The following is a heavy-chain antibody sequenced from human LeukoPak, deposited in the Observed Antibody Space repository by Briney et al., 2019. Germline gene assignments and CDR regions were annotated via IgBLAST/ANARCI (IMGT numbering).Heavy chain of an antibody. CDR1: GYSFSNYW. D-gene: IGHD6-6*01. CDR3: ARRGGAARGYYYMDV. J-gene: IGHJ6*03. V-gene: IGHV5-51*01. CDR2: FHPGDSDS. Sequence: GESLKISCQCSGYSFSNYWIVWVRQMPGKGLEWMVIFHPGDSDSRYSLSFQGQVTISADKSISTAYLQWSSLKASDTAMYYCARRGGAARGYYYMDVWGKGTTVTVSS.